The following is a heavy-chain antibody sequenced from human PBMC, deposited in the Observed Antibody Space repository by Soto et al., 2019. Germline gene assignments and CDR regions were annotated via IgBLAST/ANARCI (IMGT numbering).Heavy chain of an antibody. V-gene: IGHV5-51*01. CDR1: GYSFAIYW. CDR3: ATSYGSGYRAFDY. Sequence: GESLKISCKGSGYSFAIYWIGWVRQMPGKGLEWMGIIYPGDSDTRYSPSFQGRVTMTADKSTSTAYMELSGLRSEDTAMYYCATSYGSGYRAFDYWGQGALVTVSS. J-gene: IGHJ4*02. CDR2: IYPGDSDT. D-gene: IGHD3-10*01.